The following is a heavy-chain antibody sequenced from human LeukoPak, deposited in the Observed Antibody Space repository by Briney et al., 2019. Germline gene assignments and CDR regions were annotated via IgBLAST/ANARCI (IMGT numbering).Heavy chain of an antibody. J-gene: IGHJ4*02. CDR2: MNPNSGNT. D-gene: IGHD5-12*01. Sequence: ASVKVSCKASEYTFTSYDINWVRQATRQGREGMGWMNPNSGNTGYAQKFQGRVTMTRNTSISTAYMELSSLRSEDTAVYYCATHSGYRSSDYWGQGTLVTVSS. V-gene: IGHV1-8*01. CDR3: ATHSGYRSSDY. CDR1: EYTFTSYD.